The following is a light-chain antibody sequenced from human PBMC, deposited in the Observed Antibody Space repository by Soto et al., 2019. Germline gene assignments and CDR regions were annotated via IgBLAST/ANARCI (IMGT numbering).Light chain of an antibody. CDR3: QTWGTDVV. J-gene: IGLJ2*01. Sequence: QLVLTQSPSASASLGASVKLTCTVSSGHSRYAIAWHQHQPEKGPRYLMILNSDGSHDKGAGIPARFSGSSSGSERYLTISRLQSEDEADYYCQTWGTDVVFCGGTKLTVL. CDR2: LNSDGSH. CDR1: SGHSRYA. V-gene: IGLV4-69*01.